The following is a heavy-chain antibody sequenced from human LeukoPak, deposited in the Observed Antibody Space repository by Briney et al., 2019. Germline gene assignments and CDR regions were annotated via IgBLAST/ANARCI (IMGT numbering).Heavy chain of an antibody. CDR2: IYYSGST. J-gene: IGHJ4*02. V-gene: IGHV4-59*01. Sequence: SETLSLTCTVSGGSISSYYWSWIRQPPGKGLEWIGYIYYSGSTNYNPSLKSRVTISVDTSKNQFSLKLSSVTAADTAVYYCARGDGDYRPYYFDYWGQGTLVTVSS. CDR1: GGSISSYY. D-gene: IGHD4-17*01. CDR3: ARGDGDYRPYYFDY.